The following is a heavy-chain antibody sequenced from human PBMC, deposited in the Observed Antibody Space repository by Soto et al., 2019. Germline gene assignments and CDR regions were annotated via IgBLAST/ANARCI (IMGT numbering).Heavy chain of an antibody. CDR2: INPNSGGT. CDR1: GYTFTGYY. Sequence: ASVKVSCKASGYTFTGYYMHWVRQAPGQGLEWMGWINPNSGGTNYAQKFQGRVTMTRDTSISTAYMELSRLRSDDTAVYYCAGPLGKLLGSYYGIDVWGQGSTVTV. J-gene: IGHJ6*02. D-gene: IGHD7-27*01. CDR3: AGPLGKLLGSYYGIDV. V-gene: IGHV1-2*02.